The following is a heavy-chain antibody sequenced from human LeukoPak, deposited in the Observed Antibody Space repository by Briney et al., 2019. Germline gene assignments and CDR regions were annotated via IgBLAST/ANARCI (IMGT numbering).Heavy chain of an antibody. Sequence: PSETLSLTCTVSGGSISSSSYYWGWIRQPPGKGLEWIGSIYYSGSTYYNPSLRSRVTISVDTSKNQFSLKLSSVTAADTAVYYCARRRELLGSYFDYWGQGTLVTVSS. CDR3: ARRRELLGSYFDY. CDR2: IYYSGST. J-gene: IGHJ4*02. V-gene: IGHV4-39*01. CDR1: GGSISSSSYY. D-gene: IGHD1-26*01.